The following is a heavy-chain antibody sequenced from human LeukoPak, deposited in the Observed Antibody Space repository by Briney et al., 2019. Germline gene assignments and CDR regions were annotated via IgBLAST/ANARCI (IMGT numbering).Heavy chain of an antibody. CDR3: VRGYSFGPYGMDV. J-gene: IGHJ6*02. CDR2: ISDSGGST. V-gene: IGHV3-64D*09. CDR1: GFPFSSYA. D-gene: IGHD2-15*01. Sequence: GGSLRLSCSASGFPFSSYAMHWVRQAPGEELEYVSAISDSGGSTYYADSVKGRFTISRDNSKNTLYLQMSRLRAEDTAVYFCVRGYSFGPYGMDVWGQGTTVTVSS.